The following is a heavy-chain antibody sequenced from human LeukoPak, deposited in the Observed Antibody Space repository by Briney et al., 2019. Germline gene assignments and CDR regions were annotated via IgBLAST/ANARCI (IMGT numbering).Heavy chain of an antibody. CDR2: ISAYNGNT. J-gene: IGHJ6*02. D-gene: IGHD2-15*01. V-gene: IGHV1-18*01. Sequence: ASVKVSCKASGYTFTSYGISWVRQAPGQGLEWMGWISAYNGNTNIVQKLHGRVTMTTDTSTSAAYMELRSLRSDDTAVYYCARDPQAASHNIVVVVAATPYYCYYYGMDVWGQGTTVTVSS. CDR1: GYTFTSYG. CDR3: ARDPQAASHNIVVVVAATPYYCYYYGMDV.